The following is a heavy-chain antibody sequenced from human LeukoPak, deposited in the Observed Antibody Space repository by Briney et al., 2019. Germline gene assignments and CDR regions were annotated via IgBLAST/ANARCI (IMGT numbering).Heavy chain of an antibody. Sequence: GGSLRLSCAVSGFTFSTYWMSWVRQAPGKGLEWVANINQDGSEIYYVDSVKGRFTISRDSTKNSLYLQMNSLRAEDTAVYYCARMVRTIYAYWGQGTLVTVSS. J-gene: IGHJ4*02. CDR3: ARMVRTIYAY. CDR1: GFTFSTYW. V-gene: IGHV3-7*04. D-gene: IGHD2/OR15-2a*01. CDR2: INQDGSEI.